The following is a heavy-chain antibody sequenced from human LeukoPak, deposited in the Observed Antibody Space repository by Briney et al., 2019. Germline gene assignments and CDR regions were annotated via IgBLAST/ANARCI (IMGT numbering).Heavy chain of an antibody. D-gene: IGHD6-13*01. CDR2: ISGSGGST. Sequence: PGGSLRLSCAASGFTFSSYAMSWVRQAPGKGLEWVSAISGSGGSTYYADSVKGRFTISRDNSKNTLYLQMNSLRAEDTAVYYCANIDSSSWSDYYFDYWGQGTLVTVSS. J-gene: IGHJ4*02. V-gene: IGHV3-23*01. CDR3: ANIDSSSWSDYYFDY. CDR1: GFTFSSYA.